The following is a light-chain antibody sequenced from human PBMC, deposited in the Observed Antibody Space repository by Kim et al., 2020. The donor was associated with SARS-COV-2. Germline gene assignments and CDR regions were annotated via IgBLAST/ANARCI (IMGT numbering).Light chain of an antibody. V-gene: IGLV3-1*01. J-gene: IGLJ2*01. Sequence: SYELTKPPSVSVSPGQTASITCSGDKLGDKYVCWFQQKSGQSPVLVIYQDIKRPSGIPERFSGSNSGNTATLTISGTQAMDEADYYCQTWDSSTAVFGGGTQLTVL. CDR2: QDI. CDR3: QTWDSSTAV. CDR1: KLGDKY.